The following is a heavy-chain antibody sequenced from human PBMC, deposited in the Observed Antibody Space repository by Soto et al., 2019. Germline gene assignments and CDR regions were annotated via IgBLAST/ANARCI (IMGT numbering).Heavy chain of an antibody. J-gene: IGHJ4*02. CDR2: LSAYNGNT. CDR3: ARHSSGCLDY. Sequence: QVQLVQSGAEVTKPGASVKVSCKASGYTVTSYGISWVRQAPGQGLEWMGWLSAYNGNTNYAQKLQGRVTMNTDTSTSTAYMELRSRRSDDTALYYCARHSSGCLDYWGQGTLVTVSS. CDR1: GYTVTSYG. D-gene: IGHD6-19*01. V-gene: IGHV1-18*01.